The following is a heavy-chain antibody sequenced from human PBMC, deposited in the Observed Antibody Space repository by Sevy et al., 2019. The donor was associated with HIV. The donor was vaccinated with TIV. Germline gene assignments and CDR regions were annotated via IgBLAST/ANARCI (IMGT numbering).Heavy chain of an antibody. J-gene: IGHJ4*02. V-gene: IGHV3-15*01. CDR1: GFTFSNAW. Sequence: GGSLRLSCAASGFTFSNAWMSWVRQAPGKGLEWVGRIKSKTDCGTTDYAAPVKGRFTISRDDSKNTLYLQMNSLKTEDTAVYYCTTGPSMVRGVTADYWGQGTLVTVSS. CDR2: IKSKTDCGTT. CDR3: TTGPSMVRGVTADY. D-gene: IGHD3-10*01.